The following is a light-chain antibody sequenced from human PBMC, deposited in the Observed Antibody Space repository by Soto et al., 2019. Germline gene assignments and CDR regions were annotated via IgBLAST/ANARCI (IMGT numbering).Light chain of an antibody. CDR1: QSVSIN. Sequence: EIVMTQSPATLSASPGESATLSCRASQSVSINLASYHQKPGQAPRLLIYDASTRASGITARFSGSGSGTEFTLTISRLQSEDFAVYYCQQYSNWPHTFGHGTRVQIK. CDR2: DAS. CDR3: QQYSNWPHT. V-gene: IGKV3-15*01. J-gene: IGKJ1*01.